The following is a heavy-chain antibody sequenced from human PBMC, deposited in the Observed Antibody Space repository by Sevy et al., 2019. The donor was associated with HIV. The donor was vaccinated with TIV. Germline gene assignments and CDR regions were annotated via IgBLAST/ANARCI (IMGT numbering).Heavy chain of an antibody. J-gene: IGHJ6*02. CDR2: INEDGTEK. CDR3: ARDNATVSRRGLRYYYYGTDV. Sequence: GGSLRLSCAASEFTFSTYCMSWFRQAPGKGLEWVANINEDGTEKFYVDSVKGRFTMSRDNAKNSLYLQMNSLRAEDAAVYYCARDNATVSRRGLRYYYYGTDVWGQGTTVTVSS. D-gene: IGHD2-2*01. V-gene: IGHV3-7*01. CDR1: EFTFSTYC.